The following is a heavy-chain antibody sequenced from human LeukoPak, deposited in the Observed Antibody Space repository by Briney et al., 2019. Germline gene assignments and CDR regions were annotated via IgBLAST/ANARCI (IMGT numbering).Heavy chain of an antibody. D-gene: IGHD3-9*01. V-gene: IGHV1-18*01. J-gene: IGHJ4*02. CDR2: ISAYNGNT. Sequence: GASVKVSCRASGYRFTSYGISWVRQAPGQGLEWMGWISAYNGNTNYAQKLQGRVTMTTDTSTSTAYMELRSLRSDDTAVYYCARGGDGDILTGLVFDYWGQETLVTVSS. CDR3: ARGGDGDILTGLVFDY. CDR1: GYRFTSYG.